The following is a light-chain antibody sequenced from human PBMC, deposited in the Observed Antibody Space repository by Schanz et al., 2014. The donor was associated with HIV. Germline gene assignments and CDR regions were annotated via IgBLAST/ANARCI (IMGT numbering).Light chain of an antibody. CDR2: DVS. CDR3: ATWDDSLDGWV. J-gene: IGLJ3*02. CDR1: SSDIGTFNY. V-gene: IGLV2-14*03. Sequence: QSALTQPASVSGSPGQSITISCTGTSSDIGTFNYVSWYQQHPGKAPKLIIYDVSNRPSGVSNRFSGSKSGTSASLAISGLQSEDESDFFCATWDDSLDGWVFGGGTKLTVL.